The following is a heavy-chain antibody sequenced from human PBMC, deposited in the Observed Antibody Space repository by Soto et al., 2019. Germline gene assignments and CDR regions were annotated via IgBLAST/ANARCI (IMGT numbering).Heavy chain of an antibody. CDR1: GGSIGSGAYY. J-gene: IGHJ4*02. V-gene: IGHV4-31*03. Sequence: TPSLTCTVSGGSIGSGAYYWRWIRLHPGEGLEWIGYIFDSGTTYYNPSLKSRATISVDTSKNQFSLKLSSVTAADTAVYYCARDYSGYSLFDSWGQGILVTVSS. D-gene: IGHD3-22*01. CDR2: IFDSGTT. CDR3: ARDYSGYSLFDS.